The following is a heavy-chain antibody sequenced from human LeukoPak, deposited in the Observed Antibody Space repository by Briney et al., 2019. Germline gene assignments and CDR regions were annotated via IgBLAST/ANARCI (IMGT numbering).Heavy chain of an antibody. CDR3: LVRTYEPD. Sequence: GGSLRLSCAASGFTFDRYGMKWARQVPGKGLEWVSAISGSGGSTYYADSVKGRFTISRDNSKNTLYLQMNSLRAEDTAVYYCLVRTYEPDWGQGTLVTVSS. J-gene: IGHJ4*02. CDR2: ISGSGGST. V-gene: IGHV3-23*01. CDR1: GFTFDRYG. D-gene: IGHD3-3*01.